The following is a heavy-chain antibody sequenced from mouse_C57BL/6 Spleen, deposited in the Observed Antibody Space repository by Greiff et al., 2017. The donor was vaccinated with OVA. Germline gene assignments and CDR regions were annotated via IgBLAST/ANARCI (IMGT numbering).Heavy chain of an antibody. CDR3: ARDLRGFYFFDY. CDR1: GFTFSSYA. J-gene: IGHJ2*01. D-gene: IGHD3-2*02. V-gene: IGHV5-4*01. Sequence: EVMLVESGGGLVKPGGSLKLSCAASGFTFSSYAMSWVRQTPEKRLEWVATISDGGSYTYYPDNVKGRFTISRDNAKNNLYLQLSHLKSEDTAMYYCARDLRGFYFFDYWGQGTTLTVSS. CDR2: ISDGGSYT.